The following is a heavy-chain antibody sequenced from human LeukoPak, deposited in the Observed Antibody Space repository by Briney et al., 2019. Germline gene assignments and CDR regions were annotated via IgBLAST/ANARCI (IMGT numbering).Heavy chain of an antibody. Sequence: PGGSLRLSCTASGFTFTDYYMSWVRQAPGKGLEWLSHISVSGTTIYYADSVKGRFTISRDNAKSSLYLQMNSPRAEDTALYYCARRRDFFDFWGQGTLVTVSS. D-gene: IGHD3-3*01. CDR2: ISVSGTTI. J-gene: IGHJ4*02. CDR1: GFTFTDYY. CDR3: ARRRDFFDF. V-gene: IGHV3-11*01.